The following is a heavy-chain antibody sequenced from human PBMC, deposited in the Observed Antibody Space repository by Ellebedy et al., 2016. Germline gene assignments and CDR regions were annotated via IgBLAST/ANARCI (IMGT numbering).Heavy chain of an antibody. Sequence: SETLSLTXAVSGGSISSGGYSWTWIRQPPGKGLEWIGYIYHSGSTYYNPSLKSRVTISVDTSKNQFSLKLSSVTAADTAVYYCARHLAAAGPAPLGDYWGQGTLVTVSS. J-gene: IGHJ4*02. D-gene: IGHD6-13*01. CDR2: IYHSGST. V-gene: IGHV4-30-2*03. CDR3: ARHLAAAGPAPLGDY. CDR1: GGSISSGGYS.